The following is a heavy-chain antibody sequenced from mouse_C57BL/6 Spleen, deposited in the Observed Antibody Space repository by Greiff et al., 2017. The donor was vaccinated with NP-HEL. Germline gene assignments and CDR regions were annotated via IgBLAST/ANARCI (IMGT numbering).Heavy chain of an antibody. D-gene: IGHD1-1*02. CDR3: ARPMATPGWYFDV. Sequence: EVQLHQSGPELVKPGASVKISCKASGYTFTDYYMNWVKQSHGKSLEWIGDINPNNGGTSYNQKFKGKATLTVDKSSSTAYMELRSLTSEDSAVYYCARPMATPGWYFDVWGTGTTVTVSS. CDR1: GYTFTDYY. J-gene: IGHJ1*03. CDR2: INPNNGGT. V-gene: IGHV1-26*01.